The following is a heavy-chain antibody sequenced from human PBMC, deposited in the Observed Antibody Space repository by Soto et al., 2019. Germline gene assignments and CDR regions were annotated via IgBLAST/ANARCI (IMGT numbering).Heavy chain of an antibody. D-gene: IGHD5-12*01. CDR1: GGSVSSGSYY. CDR3: ARGRGYSYGLDP. CDR2: IYYSGST. J-gene: IGHJ5*02. V-gene: IGHV4-61*01. Sequence: SETLSLTCTVSGGSVSSGSYYWSWIRQPPGKGLEWIGYIYYSGSTNYNKSLKSRVTISVDTSKNQFSLKLSSVTAADTAVYYCARGRGYSYGLDPWGQGTLVTVSS.